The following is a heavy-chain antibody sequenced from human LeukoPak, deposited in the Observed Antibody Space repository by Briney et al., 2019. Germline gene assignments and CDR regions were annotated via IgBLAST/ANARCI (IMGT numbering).Heavy chain of an antibody. D-gene: IGHD3-3*02. CDR3: AKAKSGGSFLEWLLYGSNFDY. J-gene: IGHJ4*02. Sequence: GGSLRLSCAASGFTFSSYAMSWVRQAPWKGLEWVSAISSSGDSTYYADSVKGRFTISRDSSKNTLYLQMNNLRAEDTAIYYCAKAKSGGSFLEWLLYGSNFDYWGQGTLVTVSS. CDR1: GFTFSSYA. CDR2: ISSSGDST. V-gene: IGHV3-23*01.